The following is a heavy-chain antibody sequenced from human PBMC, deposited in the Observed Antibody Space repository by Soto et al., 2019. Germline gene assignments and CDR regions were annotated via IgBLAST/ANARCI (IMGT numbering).Heavy chain of an antibody. D-gene: IGHD3-10*01. CDR3: ARVQYYYGSGSYSGYFDY. CDR2: IIPIFGTA. CDR1: GGTFSSYA. Sequence: QVQLVQSGAEVKKPGSSVKVSCTASGGTFSSYAISWVRQAPGQGLEWMGGIIPIFGTANYAQKFQGRVTITADESTSTAYMELSSLRSEDTAVYYCARVQYYYGSGSYSGYFDYWGQGTLVTVSS. J-gene: IGHJ4*02. V-gene: IGHV1-69*01.